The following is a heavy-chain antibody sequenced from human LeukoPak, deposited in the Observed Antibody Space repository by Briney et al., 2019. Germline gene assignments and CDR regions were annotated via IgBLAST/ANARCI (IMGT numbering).Heavy chain of an antibody. CDR2: IYYSGST. CDR3: ARDGGRTSSDAVEI. D-gene: IGHD2-2*01. Sequence: SETLSLTCTISGGSISSYYWSWIRQPAGKGLEWIGYIYYSGSTNYNPSLKSRVTISVDTSKNQFSLKLSSVTAADTAVYYCARDGGRTSSDAVEIWGQGTMVTVSS. CDR1: GGSISSYY. J-gene: IGHJ3*02. V-gene: IGHV4-59*01.